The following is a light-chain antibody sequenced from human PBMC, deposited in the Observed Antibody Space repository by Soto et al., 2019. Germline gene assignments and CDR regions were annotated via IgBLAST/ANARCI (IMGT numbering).Light chain of an antibody. V-gene: IGKV3-15*01. Sequence: EIVMTQSPATLSVSPGERATLYCRASQSVSSNSAWYQQKPGQAPRLLIYGASTRATGIPARFSGSGSATEFTLTISSLQSEDFAVYYCQQYNNWPPYTFGQGTKLEIK. CDR3: QQYNNWPPYT. J-gene: IGKJ2*01. CDR2: GAS. CDR1: QSVSSN.